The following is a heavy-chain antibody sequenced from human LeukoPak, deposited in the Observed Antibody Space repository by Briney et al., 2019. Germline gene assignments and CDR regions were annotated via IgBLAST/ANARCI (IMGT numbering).Heavy chain of an antibody. CDR1: GGSIFNSY. Sequence: SETLSLTCTVSGGSIFNSYWSWIRQPPGKGLEWIGSIYYSGSTYYNPSLKRRANISVHTTKNKFSLKLNSVTAADTAVYYCAGHRSYQLLLEYYFDYWGQGTLVTVSS. D-gene: IGHD2-2*01. V-gene: IGHV4-39*01. CDR2: IYYSGST. CDR3: AGHRSYQLLLEYYFDY. J-gene: IGHJ4*02.